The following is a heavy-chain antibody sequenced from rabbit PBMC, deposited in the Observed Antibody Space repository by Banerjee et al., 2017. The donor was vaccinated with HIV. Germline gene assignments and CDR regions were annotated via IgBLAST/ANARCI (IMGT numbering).Heavy chain of an antibody. V-gene: IGHV1S40*01. CDR2: INTSSGNT. J-gene: IGHJ3*01. CDR3: ARDGAGYAGYGYARL. Sequence: QSLEESGGDLVKPEGSLTLTCTASGFSFNNNYVMCWVRQAPGKGLEWIACINTSSGNTVYASWAKGRFTISKTSSTTVTLQMTSLTAADTATYFCARDGAGYAGYGYARLWGQGTLVTVS. CDR1: GFSFNNNYV. D-gene: IGHD6-1*01.